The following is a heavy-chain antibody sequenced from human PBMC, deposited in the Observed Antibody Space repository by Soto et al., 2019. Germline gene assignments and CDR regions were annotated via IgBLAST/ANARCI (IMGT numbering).Heavy chain of an antibody. V-gene: IGHV3-30*18. CDR2: ISYDGSNK. J-gene: IGHJ4*02. Sequence: SLRLSCAASGFTFSSYGMHGVRQAPGKGLEWVAVISYDGSNKYYADSVKGRFTISRDNSKNTLYLQMNSLRAEDTAVYYCAKAGPSRAPADWGQGTLVTVSS. CDR1: GFTFSSYG. CDR3: AKAGPSRAPAD. D-gene: IGHD3-10*01.